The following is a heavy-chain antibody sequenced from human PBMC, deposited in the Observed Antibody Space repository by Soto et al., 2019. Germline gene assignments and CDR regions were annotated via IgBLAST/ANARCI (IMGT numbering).Heavy chain of an antibody. CDR2: ISNDESNT. D-gene: IGHD3-22*01. J-gene: IGHJ3*02. CDR3: ARITMIVVVPDDAFDI. CDR1: GFQFRHNF. Sequence: GGSPSPSGAASGFQFRHNFIHWVRPAPGKGLEWVAFISNDESNTYYADSVKGRFTISRDNSKNTLYLQMNSLRAEDTAVYYCARITMIVVVPDDAFDIWGQGTMVTVSS. V-gene: IGHV3-30*03.